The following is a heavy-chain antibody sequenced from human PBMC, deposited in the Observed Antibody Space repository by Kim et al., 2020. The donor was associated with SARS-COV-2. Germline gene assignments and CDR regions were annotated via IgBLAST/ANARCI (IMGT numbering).Heavy chain of an antibody. CDR3: ANLPLPGFDS. V-gene: IGHV3-23*01. CDR1: GLTFNSHA. Sequence: GGSLRLSCAVSGLTFNSHALSWVRQAPGKGLEWVSTISGPGDSRYYADSVIGRFTISRDNIKHTLDLQMNSLRADDTAVYFCANLPLPGFDSWGQGALVIVSS. CDR2: ISGPGDSR. J-gene: IGHJ4*02. D-gene: IGHD1-1*01.